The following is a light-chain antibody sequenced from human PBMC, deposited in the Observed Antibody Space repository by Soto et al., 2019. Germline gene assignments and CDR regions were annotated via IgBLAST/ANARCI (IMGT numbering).Light chain of an antibody. J-gene: IGKJ1*01. CDR1: QSVSTN. Sequence: ETVMTQSPSRLSVFPGERATLCCRASQSVSTNLAWYQQKPGQSPRLLIYGASTRATGIPARFSGSGSGTEFTLTVSSLQSEDFAFYYCHQYNSWPPGTFGQGNKVEIK. V-gene: IGKV3D-15*01. CDR2: GAS. CDR3: HQYNSWPPGT.